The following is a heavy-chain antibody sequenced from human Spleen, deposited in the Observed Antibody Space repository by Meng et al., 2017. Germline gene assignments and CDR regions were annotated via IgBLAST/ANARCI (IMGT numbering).Heavy chain of an antibody. V-gene: IGHV3-33*01. CDR1: GFTFSSSG. D-gene: IGHD3-3*01. CDR2: IWFDGSNT. Sequence: GGSLRLSCAASGFTFSSSGMRWVRQAPGKGLEWVAVIWFDGSNTYYADSVKGRFTISRDNSKNTLYLQMNTLRAEDTAVYYCTTGRRKGELDYDFWSGFRWFDPWGQGTLVTVSS. CDR3: TTGRRKGELDYDFWSGFRWFDP. J-gene: IGHJ5*02.